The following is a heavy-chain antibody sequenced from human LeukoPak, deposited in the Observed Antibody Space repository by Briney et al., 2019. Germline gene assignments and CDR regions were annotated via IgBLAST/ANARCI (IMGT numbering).Heavy chain of an antibody. CDR2: ISYSGST. CDR3: ARQGPRLNWYFDL. Sequence: SETLSLTCTVSGGSISSYYWSWIRQPPGKGLDWIADISYSGSTKYNPSLQSRVTISVDTSKNQFSLSLSSATAADTAVYYCARQGPRLNWYFDLWGRGTLVTVSS. J-gene: IGHJ2*01. CDR1: GGSISSYY. V-gene: IGHV4-59*08.